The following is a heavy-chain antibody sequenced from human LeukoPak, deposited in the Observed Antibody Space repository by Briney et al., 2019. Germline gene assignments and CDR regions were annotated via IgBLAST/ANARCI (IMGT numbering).Heavy chain of an antibody. V-gene: IGHV4-34*01. J-gene: IGHJ6*03. CDR3: ARLRILEYYCMDV. CDR1: GGSFSGYY. D-gene: IGHD2-15*01. CDR2: INHSGST. Sequence: PSETLSLTCAVYGGSFSGYYWSWIRQPPGKGLEWIGEINHSGSTNYNPSLKSRVTMSVDTSKNQFSLKLGSVTAADTAVYYCARLRILEYYCMDVWGKGTTVTVSS.